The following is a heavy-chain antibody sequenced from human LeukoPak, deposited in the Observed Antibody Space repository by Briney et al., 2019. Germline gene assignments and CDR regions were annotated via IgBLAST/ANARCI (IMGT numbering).Heavy chain of an antibody. CDR3: AKAMTTVTTSWFDP. Sequence: PGGSLRLSCAASGFTFDSYGMHWVRQAPGKGLEWAAFIRYDGSSKYYADSVKGRFTISRDNSKNTLYLQMNSLRAEDTALYYCAKAMTTVTTSWFDPWGQGTLVTVSS. CDR1: GFTFDSYG. J-gene: IGHJ5*02. CDR2: IRYDGSSK. D-gene: IGHD4-11*01. V-gene: IGHV3-30*02.